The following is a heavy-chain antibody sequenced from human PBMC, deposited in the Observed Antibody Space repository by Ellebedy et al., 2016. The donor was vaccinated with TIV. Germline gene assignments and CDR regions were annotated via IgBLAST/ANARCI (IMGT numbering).Heavy chain of an antibody. CDR1: GYTFTSYY. Sequence: ASVKVSCKASGYTFTSYYMHWVRQAPGQGLEWMGIINPSGGSTSYAQKFQGRVTMTRDTSTSTVCMELSSLRSEDTAVYYCARFYGDYDGMDVWGQGTTVTVSS. V-gene: IGHV1-46*01. CDR2: INPSGGST. CDR3: ARFYGDYDGMDV. D-gene: IGHD4-17*01. J-gene: IGHJ6*02.